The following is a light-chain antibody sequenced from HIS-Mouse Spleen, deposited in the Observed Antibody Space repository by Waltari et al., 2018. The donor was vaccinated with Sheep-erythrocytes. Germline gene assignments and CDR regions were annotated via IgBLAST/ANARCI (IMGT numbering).Light chain of an antibody. CDR3: RSYAGSSTPWV. Sequence: QSALTQPASVSGSPGQSITISCTGTSSDVGSYNLVSWYQQHPGKAPKPMIYEGSKRPSVVSNRFSGSKFGNTASLKISGLQAVDEADYYCRSYAGSSTPWVFGGGTKLTVL. J-gene: IGLJ3*02. CDR1: SSDVGSYNL. CDR2: EGS. V-gene: IGLV2-23*01.